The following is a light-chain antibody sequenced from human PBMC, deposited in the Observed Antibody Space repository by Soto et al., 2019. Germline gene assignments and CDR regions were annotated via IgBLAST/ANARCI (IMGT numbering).Light chain of an antibody. V-gene: IGKV1-17*01. CDR3: LQHNTYPYA. CDR1: EGIRND. CDR2: AAS. J-gene: IGKJ2*01. Sequence: DIQMTQSPSSLPSSVGDRVTIICRSSEGIRNDLGWYQQKPGKAPKRLIYAASSLDGGVPSRFSGSGSGTEFTLTISSLQPEDFAADYGLQHNTYPYAFGQGTKLEIK.